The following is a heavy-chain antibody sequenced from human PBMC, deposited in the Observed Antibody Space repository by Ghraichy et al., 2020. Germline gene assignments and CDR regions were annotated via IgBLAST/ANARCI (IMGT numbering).Heavy chain of an antibody. V-gene: IGHV4-59*01. D-gene: IGHD1-26*01. J-gene: IGHJ4*02. CDR3: ARADGAGDFDY. CDR1: GGSISSYY. Sequence: SQTLSLTCTVSGGSISSYYWSWIRQPPGKGLEWIGYIYYSGSTNYNPSLKSRVTISVDTSKNQFSLKLSSVTAADTAVYYCARADGAGDFDYWGQGTLVTVSS. CDR2: IYYSGST.